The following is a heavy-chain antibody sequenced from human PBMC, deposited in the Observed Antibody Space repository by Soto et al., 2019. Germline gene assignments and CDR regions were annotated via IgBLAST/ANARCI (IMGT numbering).Heavy chain of an antibody. CDR3: ARDRSALGSFDY. D-gene: IGHD5-18*01. V-gene: IGHV3-33*01. CDR2: IWYDGSNK. CDR1: GFTFNLYG. J-gene: IGHJ4*02. Sequence: QVQLVESGGGVVQPGRSLRLSCAVSGFTFNLYGMHWVRQAPGKGLEWVAVIWYDGSNKFYDDSVKGRFTISRDNSKNTLYLQMNRLRAEDTVVYYCARDRSALGSFDYWGQGTLVTVPS.